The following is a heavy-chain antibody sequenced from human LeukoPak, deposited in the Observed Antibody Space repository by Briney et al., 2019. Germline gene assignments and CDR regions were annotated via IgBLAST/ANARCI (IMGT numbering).Heavy chain of an antibody. J-gene: IGHJ4*02. CDR1: GGSFSGYY. D-gene: IGHD3-9*01. CDR3: ARGSRLVPDY. CDR2: INHSGST. V-gene: IGHV4-34*01. Sequence: SETLSLTCAVYGGSFSGYYWSWIRQPPGKGLEWIGEINHSGSTNYNPSLKSRFTISVDTSKNQFSLKPSSVTAADTAVYYCARGSRLVPDYWGQGTLVTVSS.